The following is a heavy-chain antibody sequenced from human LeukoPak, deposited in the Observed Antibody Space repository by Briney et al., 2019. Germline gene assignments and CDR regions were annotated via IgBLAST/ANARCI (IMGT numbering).Heavy chain of an antibody. J-gene: IGHJ4*02. CDR2: INHSGST. Sequence: SETLSLTCALYGGSFSGYYWAWIRQPPGKGLEWMGEINHSGSTNYNPSLKSRVTISVDTSKSQFSLKLSSATAADTAVYYCARDDQSISRYWGQGTLVTVSS. CDR3: ARDDQSISRY. V-gene: IGHV4-34*01. CDR1: GGSFSGYY. D-gene: IGHD2/OR15-2a*01.